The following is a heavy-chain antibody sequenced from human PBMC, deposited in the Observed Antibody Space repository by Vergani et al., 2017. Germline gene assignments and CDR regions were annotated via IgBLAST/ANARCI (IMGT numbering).Heavy chain of an antibody. D-gene: IGHD2-2*01. CDR2: ISSSGSTI. J-gene: IGHJ4*02. V-gene: IGHV3-48*03. CDR3: ARAGYCSSTGCFDY. CDR1: GFTFSSYE. Sequence: EVQLVESGGGLVQPGGSLRLSCAASGFTFSSYEMNWVRQAPGKGLEWVSYISSSGSTIYYADSVKGRFTISRDNAKNSLYLQMNSLRAEDTAVYYWARAGYCSSTGCFDYWGQGTLVTVSS.